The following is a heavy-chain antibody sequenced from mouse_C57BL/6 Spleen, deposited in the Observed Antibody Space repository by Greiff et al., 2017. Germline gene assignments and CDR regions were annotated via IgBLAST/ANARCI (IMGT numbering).Heavy chain of an antibody. Sequence: QLQQPGAELVMPGASVKLSCKASGYTFTSYWMHWVKQRPGQGLEWIGEIDPSDSYTNYNQKFKGKSTLTVDKSSSTAYMQLSSLTSEDSAVYYCARWAQDGSSPYWYFDVWGTGTTVTVSS. J-gene: IGHJ1*03. V-gene: IGHV1-69*01. CDR3: ARWAQDGSSPYWYFDV. D-gene: IGHD1-1*01. CDR1: GYTFTSYW. CDR2: IDPSDSYT.